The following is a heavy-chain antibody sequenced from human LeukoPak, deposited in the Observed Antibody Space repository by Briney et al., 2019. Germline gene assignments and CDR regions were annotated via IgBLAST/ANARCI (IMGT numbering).Heavy chain of an antibody. CDR1: GFTFSSYG. CDR3: AKGGDYVWGSYELDY. D-gene: IGHD3-16*01. J-gene: IGHJ4*02. V-gene: IGHV3-23*01. CDR2: ISGSGGST. Sequence: PGGSLRLSCAASGFTFSSYGMSWVRQAPGKGLEWVSAISGSGGSTYYADSVKGRFTISRDNSKNTLYLQMNSLRAEDTAVYYCAKGGDYVWGSYELDYWGQGTLVTVSS.